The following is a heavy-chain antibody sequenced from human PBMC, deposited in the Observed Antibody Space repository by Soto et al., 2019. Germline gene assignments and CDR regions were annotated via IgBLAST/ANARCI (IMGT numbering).Heavy chain of an antibody. CDR3: ARDVSSSSVGDYYYRDV. V-gene: IGHV1-46*03. CDR2: INPSGGST. CDR1: GYTFTSYY. J-gene: IGHJ6*03. Sequence: QVQLVQSGAEVKKPGASVKVSCKASGYTFTSYYMHWVRQAPGQGFEWMGIINPSGGSTSYAQKFQGRVNRTRDTSTTTAYMELSSLRSEDTAVYYCARDVSSSSVGDYYYRDVWGKGTTVTVSS. D-gene: IGHD6-6*01.